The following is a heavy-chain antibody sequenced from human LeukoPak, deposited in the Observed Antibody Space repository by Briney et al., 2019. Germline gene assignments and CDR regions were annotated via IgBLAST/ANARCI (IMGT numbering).Heavy chain of an antibody. CDR3: AKRYDSSGYCIGCHYYYYLDV. D-gene: IGHD3-22*01. Sequence: GGSLRLSCAASGFTFRSSAMSWVRQAPGKGLEWVSAISGGSTYYADSVKGRFTISRDNSKNTLYLQMNSLRAEDTAVYYCAKRYDSSGYCIGCHYYYYLDVWGKGTTVTVSS. V-gene: IGHV3-23*01. CDR1: GFTFRSSA. CDR2: ISGGST. J-gene: IGHJ6*03.